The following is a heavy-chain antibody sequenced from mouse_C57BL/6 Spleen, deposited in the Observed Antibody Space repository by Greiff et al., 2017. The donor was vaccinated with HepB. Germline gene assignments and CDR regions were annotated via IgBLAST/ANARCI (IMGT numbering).Heavy chain of an antibody. V-gene: IGHV1-82*01. CDR1: GYAFSSSW. CDR2: IDPGDGDT. CDR3: ARSRGYFDV. Sequence: QVQLQQSGPELVKPGASVKISCKASGYAFSSSWMNWVKQRPGKGLEWIGRIDPGDGDTNYNGKFKGKATLTADKSSSTAYMQLSSLTSEDSAVYFCARSRGYFDVWGTGTTVTVSS. J-gene: IGHJ1*03.